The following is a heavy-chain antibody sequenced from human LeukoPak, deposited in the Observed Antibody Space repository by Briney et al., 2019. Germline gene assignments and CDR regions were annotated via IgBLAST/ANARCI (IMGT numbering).Heavy chain of an antibody. D-gene: IGHD4-23*01. J-gene: IGHJ4*02. Sequence: ASVKVSCKASGYTFTSYGISWVRQAPGQGLEWMGWISAYNGNTNYAQTLQGRVTMTADTSTSTAYMELRSLRSDDTAVYYCARDLADYGGNSFDYWGQGTLVTVSS. CDR2: ISAYNGNT. CDR1: GYTFTSYG. CDR3: ARDLADYGGNSFDY. V-gene: IGHV1-18*01.